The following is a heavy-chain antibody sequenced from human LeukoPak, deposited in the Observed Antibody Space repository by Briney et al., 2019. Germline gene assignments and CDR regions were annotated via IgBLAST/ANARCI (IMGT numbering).Heavy chain of an antibody. D-gene: IGHD2-21*01. V-gene: IGHV4-39*07. CDR3: ARGRIASGAYYYYMDV. Sequence: TASETLSLTCTVSGGSISSSSYYWNWIRQPPGKGLEWIGEINHSGSTIYNPSFKSRVTISVDTSKNQVSLKLSSVTAADTAVYYCARGRIASGAYYYYMDVWGKGTTVTVSS. J-gene: IGHJ6*03. CDR2: INHSGST. CDR1: GGSISSSSYY.